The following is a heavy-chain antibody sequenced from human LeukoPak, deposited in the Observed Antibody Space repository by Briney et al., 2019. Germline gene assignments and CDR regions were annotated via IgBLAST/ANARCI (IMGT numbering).Heavy chain of an antibody. V-gene: IGHV4-39*07. Sequence: SETLSLTCTVSGGSISSSRYYWGWIRQPPGKGLEWIGSIYYSGSTYYNPSLKSRVTISVDTSKNQFSLKLSSVTAADTAVYYCARSRGLETYYYDSSGPYYFDYWGQGTLVTVSS. CDR2: IYYSGST. J-gene: IGHJ4*02. D-gene: IGHD3-22*01. CDR1: GGSISSSRYY. CDR3: ARSRGLETYYYDSSGPYYFDY.